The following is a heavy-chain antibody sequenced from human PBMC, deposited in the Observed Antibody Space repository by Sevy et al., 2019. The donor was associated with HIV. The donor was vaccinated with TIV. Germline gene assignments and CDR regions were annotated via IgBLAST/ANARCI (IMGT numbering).Heavy chain of an antibody. J-gene: IGHJ6*02. V-gene: IGHV3-30*18. CDR2: ISYDGSNK. CDR3: AKASRLGVVAGRPYYYYGMDV. Sequence: GGSLRLSCAASGFTFSSYGMHWVRQAPGKGLEWVAVISYDGSNKYYPDSVKGRFTISRDNSKNTRYLQMNSLRAEDTAVYYCAKASRLGVVAGRPYYYYGMDVWGQGTTVTVSS. CDR1: GFTFSSYG. D-gene: IGHD6-19*01.